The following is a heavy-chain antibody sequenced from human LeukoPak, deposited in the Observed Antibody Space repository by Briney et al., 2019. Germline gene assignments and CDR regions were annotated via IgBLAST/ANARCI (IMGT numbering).Heavy chain of an antibody. J-gene: IGHJ4*02. V-gene: IGHV3-66*01. CDR1: GFTVSSNY. D-gene: IGHD7-27*01. CDR3: ARANWGHPMYYFDY. Sequence: PGGSLRLSCAASGFTVSSNYMSWVRQAPGKGLEWVSIIYSGGSTYYADSVKGGFTISRDNSKNTLYLQMNSLRAEDTAVYYCARANWGHPMYYFDYWGQGTLVTVSS. CDR2: IYSGGST.